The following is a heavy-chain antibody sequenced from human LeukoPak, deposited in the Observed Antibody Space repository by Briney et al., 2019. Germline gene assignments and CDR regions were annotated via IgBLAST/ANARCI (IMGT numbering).Heavy chain of an antibody. J-gene: IGHJ4*02. Sequence: GGSLRLSCAASGFTFSSYGMHWVRQAPGKGLEWVAVIWYDGSNKYYADSVKGRFTISRANSKNTLYLQMNSLRAEDTAVYYCARDRAAAAGIRQGTFYYWGQGTLVTVSS. D-gene: IGHD6-13*01. CDR1: GFTFSSYG. CDR2: IWYDGSNK. CDR3: ARDRAAAAGIRQGTFYY. V-gene: IGHV3-33*01.